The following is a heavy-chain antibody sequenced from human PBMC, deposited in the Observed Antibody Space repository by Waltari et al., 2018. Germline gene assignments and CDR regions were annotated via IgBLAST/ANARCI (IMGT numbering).Heavy chain of an antibody. CDR2: IYYSGST. Sequence: QVQLQESGPGLVKPSETLSLTCTVAGGSISSNYWSWIRQPPGKGLERTGYIYYSGSTNYNPSLKSRVTISVDTSKNQFSLKLSSVTAADTAVYYCARVKVGYSSSWSIGEIYYYFDYWGQGTLVTVSS. CDR3: ARVKVGYSSSWSIGEIYYYFDY. V-gene: IGHV4-59*01. CDR1: GGSISSNY. D-gene: IGHD6-13*01. J-gene: IGHJ4*02.